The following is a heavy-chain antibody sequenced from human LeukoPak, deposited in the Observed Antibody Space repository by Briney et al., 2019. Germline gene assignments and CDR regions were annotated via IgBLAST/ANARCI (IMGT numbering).Heavy chain of an antibody. CDR2: IYYSGST. CDR3: ARGGVAAAGTRKYYFDY. Sequence: SETLSLTCTVSGGSISSYYWSWIRQPPGKGLEWIGYIYYSGSTNYNPSLKSRVTISVDTSKNQFSLKLSSVTAADTAVYYCARGGVAAAGTRKYYFDYWGQGTLVTVSS. CDR1: GGSISSYY. D-gene: IGHD6-13*01. J-gene: IGHJ4*02. V-gene: IGHV4-59*08.